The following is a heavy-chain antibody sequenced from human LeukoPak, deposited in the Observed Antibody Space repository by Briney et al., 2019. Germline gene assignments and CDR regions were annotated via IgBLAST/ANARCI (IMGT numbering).Heavy chain of an antibody. D-gene: IGHD3-22*01. CDR1: GFTFSNYG. CDR3: AKAQYYYDSSGYDY. J-gene: IGHJ4*02. Sequence: GGSLRLSCAASGFTFSNYGMHWVRQAPGKGLEWVSFMRYDGSNEYYADSVKGRFTISRDNAKNSRYLQMNRLRAEATAVYYCAKAQYYYDSSGYDYWGQGTLVTVSS. CDR2: MRYDGSNE. V-gene: IGHV3-30*02.